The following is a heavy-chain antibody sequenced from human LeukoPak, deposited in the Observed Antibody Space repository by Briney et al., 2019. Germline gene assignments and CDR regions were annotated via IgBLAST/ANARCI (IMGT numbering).Heavy chain of an antibody. CDR3: ARVRVVGATMDFDY. CDR2: ISSSSSYI. Sequence: GGSLRLSCAASGFTFSSYSMNWVRQAPGKGLEWVSSISSSSSYIYYADSVKGRFTISRDNAKNSLYLQMNSLRAEDTAVYYCARVRVVGATMDFDYWGQGTLVTVSS. CDR1: GFTFSSYS. J-gene: IGHJ4*02. D-gene: IGHD1-26*01. V-gene: IGHV3-21*01.